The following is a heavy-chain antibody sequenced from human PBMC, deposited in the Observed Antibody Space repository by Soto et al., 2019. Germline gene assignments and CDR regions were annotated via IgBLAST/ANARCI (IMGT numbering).Heavy chain of an antibody. V-gene: IGHV1-46*03. D-gene: IGHD1-26*01. CDR1: GYTFTSYY. CDR2: INPSGGST. J-gene: IGHJ4*02. Sequence: QVQLVQSGAEVKKPGASVKVSCKASGYTFTSYYMHWVRQAPGQGLEWMGIINPSGGSTSYAQKSQGRVTMTRDTSTSTVYMELSSLRSEDTAVYYCARDWMGGLLFYWGQGTLVTVSS. CDR3: ARDWMGGLLFY.